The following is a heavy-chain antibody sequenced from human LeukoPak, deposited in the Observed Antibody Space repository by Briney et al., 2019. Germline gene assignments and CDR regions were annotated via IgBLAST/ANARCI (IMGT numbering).Heavy chain of an antibody. V-gene: IGHV3-66*04. J-gene: IGHJ5*02. CDR3: ARLVTGTTVINSGWFDP. Sequence: PGGSLRLSCAASGLTVSSNYMTWVRQAPGKALEWASVIYSGGNTYYADSVKGRFSISRDNSKNTVYLQMHSLRVEDTAVYYCARLVTGTTVINSGWFDPWGQGPLVTVSS. CDR1: GLTVSSNY. CDR2: IYSGGNT. D-gene: IGHD4-23*01.